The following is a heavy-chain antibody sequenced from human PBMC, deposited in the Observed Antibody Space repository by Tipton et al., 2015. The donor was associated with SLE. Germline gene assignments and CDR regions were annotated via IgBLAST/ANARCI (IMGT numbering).Heavy chain of an antibody. Sequence: TLSLTCAVSGGSTSSGGYSWSWIRQPPGKGLEWIGYIDHSGSTHYNPSLKSRVTISVDRSKNQFSLKLSSVTAADTSVYYCARAEGCWDAFDSWCQGTMVTVSS. CDR1: GGSTSSGGYS. V-gene: IGHV4-30-2*01. CDR3: ARAEGCWDAFDS. J-gene: IGHJ3*02. CDR2: IDHSGST.